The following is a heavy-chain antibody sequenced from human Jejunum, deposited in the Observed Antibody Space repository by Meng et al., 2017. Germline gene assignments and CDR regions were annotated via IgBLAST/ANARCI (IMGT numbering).Heavy chain of an antibody. CDR1: GFTFKNFA. J-gene: IGHJ4*02. D-gene: IGHD2-2*01. Sequence: GESLKISCAASGFTFKNFATHWVRQAPGKGLEWVAVISDDGSIRDYADSVKGRFTIARDNSKTTLSLQMDSLRPEDTAVYYCARGRTEHCSGTSCRYFDYWGQGTLVTVSS. CDR2: ISDDGSIR. CDR3: ARGRTEHCSGTSCRYFDY. V-gene: IGHV3-30*04.